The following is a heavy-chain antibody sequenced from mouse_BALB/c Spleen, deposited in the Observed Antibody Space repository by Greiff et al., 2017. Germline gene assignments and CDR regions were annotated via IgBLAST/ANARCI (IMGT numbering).Heavy chain of an antibody. CDR1: GFTFSNYW. V-gene: IGHV6-6*02. Sequence: EVKLEESGGGLVQPGGSMKLSCVASGFTFSNYWMNWVRQSPEKGLEWVAEIRLKSNNYATHYAESVKGRFTISRDDSKSSVYLQMNNLRAEDTGIYYCTRGYGSSYSDYWGQGTTLTVSS. CDR3: TRGYGSSYSDY. J-gene: IGHJ2*01. D-gene: IGHD1-1*01. CDR2: IRLKSNNYAT.